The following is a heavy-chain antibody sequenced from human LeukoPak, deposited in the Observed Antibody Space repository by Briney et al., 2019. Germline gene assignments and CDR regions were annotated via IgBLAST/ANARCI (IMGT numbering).Heavy chain of an antibody. Sequence: PSETLSLTCTVSGGSISSNYYYWGWIRQPPGKGLEWIGSIYYSGSTYYNPSLKSRVTISVDTSKNQFSLKLSSVTAADTAVYYCARHLGPSHSDYWGQGTLVTVSS. CDR3: ARHLGPSHSDY. CDR1: GGSISSNYYY. J-gene: IGHJ4*02. V-gene: IGHV4-39*01. D-gene: IGHD2-2*01. CDR2: IYYSGST.